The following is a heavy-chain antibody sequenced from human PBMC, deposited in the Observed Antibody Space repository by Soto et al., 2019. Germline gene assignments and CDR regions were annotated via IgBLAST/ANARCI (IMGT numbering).Heavy chain of an antibody. CDR2: ISYDGSNK. CDR3: AISDVGGDDAFDI. Sequence: GGSLRLPCAASGFTFSSYAIHWVRQAPGKGLEWVAVISYDGSNKYYADSVKGRFTISRDNSKNTLYLQMNSLRAEDTAVYYCAISDVGGDDAFDIWGQRTMVTVSS. J-gene: IGHJ3*02. CDR1: GFTFSSYA. D-gene: IGHD2-21*01. V-gene: IGHV3-30-3*01.